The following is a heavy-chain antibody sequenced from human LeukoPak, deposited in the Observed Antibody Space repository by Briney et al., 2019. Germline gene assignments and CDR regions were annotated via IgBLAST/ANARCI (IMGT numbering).Heavy chain of an antibody. J-gene: IGHJ4*02. CDR3: AKDANYLDSSGYFIPFDY. V-gene: IGHV3-23*01. CDR2: ISGNGRQT. CDR1: GVTFSRFA. Sequence: GGSLRLSCSASGVTFSRFAMTWVRHLPGKGLEWVSPISGNGRQTFYADSVKGRFSVSRDNSKNIVYLQMDSLRADDSALYSCAKDANYLDSSGYFIPFDYWGPGTLVTVAS. D-gene: IGHD3-22*01.